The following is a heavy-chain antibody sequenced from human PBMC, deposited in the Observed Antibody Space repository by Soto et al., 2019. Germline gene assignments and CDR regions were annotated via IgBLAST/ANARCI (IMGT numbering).Heavy chain of an antibody. CDR3: ARGRYGDY. Sequence: QVHRVQSGAEVKKPGASVKVSCKGSGYTFTSYGITWVRQAPGQGLEWMGWISAHNGNTNYAQKLQGRVTVTRDTSTGTAYMELRSLRSDDTAVYYCARGRYGDYWGQGALVTVSS. D-gene: IGHD1-1*01. CDR1: GYTFTSYG. V-gene: IGHV1-18*01. CDR2: ISAHNGNT. J-gene: IGHJ4*02.